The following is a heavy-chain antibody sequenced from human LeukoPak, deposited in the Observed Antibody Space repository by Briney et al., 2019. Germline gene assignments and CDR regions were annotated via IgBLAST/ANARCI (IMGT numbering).Heavy chain of an antibody. CDR1: GYTFTNYG. J-gene: IGHJ4*02. Sequence: ASVKVSCKASGYTFTNYGFSWVRQAPGQGLEWMGWISAYNGNTNYAQKLQGRVTMTTDTSTSTAYMELRSLRSDDTAVYYCARIVVVPSVQARAFDYWGQGTLVTVSS. CDR2: ISAYNGNT. D-gene: IGHD2-2*01. CDR3: ARIVVVPSVQARAFDY. V-gene: IGHV1-18*01.